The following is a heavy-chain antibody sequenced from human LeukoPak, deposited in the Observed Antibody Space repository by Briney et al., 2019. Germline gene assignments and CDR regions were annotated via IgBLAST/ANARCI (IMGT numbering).Heavy chain of an antibody. Sequence: PSETLSLTCTVSGGSISSSSYYWGWIRQPPGKGLEWIGSIYYSGSTYYNPSLKSRVTISVDTSKNQFSLKLSSVTAADTAVYYCARANCSGGSCNLFDYWGQGTLVTVSS. J-gene: IGHJ4*02. CDR1: GGSISSSSYY. CDR2: IYYSGST. D-gene: IGHD2-15*01. V-gene: IGHV4-39*07. CDR3: ARANCSGGSCNLFDY.